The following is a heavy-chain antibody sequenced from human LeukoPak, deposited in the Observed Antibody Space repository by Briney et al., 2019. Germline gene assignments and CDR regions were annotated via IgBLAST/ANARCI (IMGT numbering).Heavy chain of an antibody. J-gene: IGHJ4*02. D-gene: IGHD4-11*01. CDR2: ISYDGSNK. CDR1: GFTFSGYP. V-gene: IGHV3-30-3*02. Sequence: SGKSLRLSCAASGFTFSGYPIHWVRQAPGKGLEWVAVISYDGSNKYYADSVKGRFTISRDNSNNTLYLQMNSLRAEDTAVYYCAKLTTSWGQGTLVTVSS. CDR3: AKLTTS.